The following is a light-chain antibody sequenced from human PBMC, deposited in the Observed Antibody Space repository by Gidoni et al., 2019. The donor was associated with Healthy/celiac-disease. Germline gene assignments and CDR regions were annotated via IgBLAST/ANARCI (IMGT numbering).Light chain of an antibody. Sequence: DIQMTQSPSSLSASVGDRVTITCRASQSISSYLNWYQQKPGKAPKLLIYAASSLQSGVPSMFIGSGSGTDFTLTISSLQPEDFSTYYCQQSYSTPQTFGQGTKVEIK. V-gene: IGKV1-39*01. CDR1: QSISSY. CDR3: QQSYSTPQT. CDR2: AAS. J-gene: IGKJ1*01.